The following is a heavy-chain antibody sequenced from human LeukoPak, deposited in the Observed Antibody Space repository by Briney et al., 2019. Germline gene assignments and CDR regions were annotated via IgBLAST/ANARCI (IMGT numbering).Heavy chain of an antibody. J-gene: IGHJ3*02. CDR2: IYHSGST. V-gene: IGHV4-30-2*01. Sequence: PSETLSLTCAVSGGSISSGGYSWSWTRQPPGKGLEWIGYIYHSGSTYYIPSLKSRVTISVDRSKNQFSLKLSSVTAADTAVYYCARVATVSGDAFDIWGQGTMVTVSS. D-gene: IGHD4-17*01. CDR1: GGSISSGGYS. CDR3: ARVATVSGDAFDI.